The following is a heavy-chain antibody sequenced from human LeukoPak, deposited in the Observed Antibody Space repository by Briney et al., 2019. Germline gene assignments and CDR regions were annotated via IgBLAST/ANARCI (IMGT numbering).Heavy chain of an antibody. CDR1: GFTFSSYS. J-gene: IGHJ4*02. D-gene: IGHD5-24*01. CDR3: ARDLVKNRDGYFDY. CDR2: ISSSSSTI. V-gene: IGHV3-48*04. Sequence: GGSLRLSCAASGFTFSSYSMNWVRQAPGKGLEWVSYISSSSSTIYYADSVKGRSTISRDNAKNSLYLQMNSLRAEDTAVYYCARDLVKNRDGYFDYWGQGTLVTVSS.